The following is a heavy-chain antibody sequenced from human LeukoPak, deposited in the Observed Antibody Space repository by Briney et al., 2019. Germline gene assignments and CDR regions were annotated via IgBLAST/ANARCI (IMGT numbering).Heavy chain of an antibody. CDR3: ARDWGSGSYYFDY. Sequence: ASVKVSCKASGYTVTSYGISWVRQAPGQGLEWMGRISAYNGNTNYAQKLQGRVTMATDTSTSTAYMELRSLTSDDTAVYYCARDWGSGSYYFDYWGQGTLVTVSS. CDR1: GYTVTSYG. J-gene: IGHJ4*02. V-gene: IGHV1-18*01. CDR2: ISAYNGNT. D-gene: IGHD1-26*01.